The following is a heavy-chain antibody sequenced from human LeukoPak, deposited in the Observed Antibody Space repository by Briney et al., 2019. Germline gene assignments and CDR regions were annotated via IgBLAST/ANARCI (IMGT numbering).Heavy chain of an antibody. CDR3: AREDHSSSWYRNWFDP. CDR2: IYTSGST. Sequence: PSETLSLTCTVSGGSISSGSYYWSWIRQPAGKGLEWIGRIYTSGSTNYNPPLKSRVTISVDTSKNQFSLKLSSVTAADTAVYYCAREDHSSSWYRNWFDPWGQGTLVTVSS. CDR1: GGSISSGSYY. D-gene: IGHD6-13*01. J-gene: IGHJ5*02. V-gene: IGHV4-61*02.